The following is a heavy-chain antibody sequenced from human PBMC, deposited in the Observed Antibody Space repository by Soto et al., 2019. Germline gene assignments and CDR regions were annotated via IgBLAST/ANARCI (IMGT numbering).Heavy chain of an antibody. D-gene: IGHD2-2*01. Sequence: ESGGGLVQPGGSLRLSCAASGFTFSSYWMSWVRQAPGKGLEWVANIKQDGSEKYYVDSVKGRFTISRDNAKNSLYLQMNSLRAEDTAVYYCARVGCSSTSCYGTYYYYYYYMDVWGKGTTVTVSS. CDR2: IKQDGSEK. CDR1: GFTFSSYW. J-gene: IGHJ6*03. CDR3: ARVGCSSTSCYGTYYYYYYYMDV. V-gene: IGHV3-7*01.